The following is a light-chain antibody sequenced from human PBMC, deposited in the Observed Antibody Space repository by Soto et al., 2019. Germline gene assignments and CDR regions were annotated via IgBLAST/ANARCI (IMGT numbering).Light chain of an antibody. J-gene: IGKJ1*01. CDR1: QSVNSK. Sequence: EMVMTQSPATLSLSPMEVATLSFMASQSVNSKLAWYQQKPGQAPRLLIYGASTRATGIPARFSGSGSGTEFTLIISSLQSEDSAVYYCQQYNSWLLTFGQGTKVDIK. CDR2: GAS. V-gene: IGKV3-15*01. CDR3: QQYNSWLLT.